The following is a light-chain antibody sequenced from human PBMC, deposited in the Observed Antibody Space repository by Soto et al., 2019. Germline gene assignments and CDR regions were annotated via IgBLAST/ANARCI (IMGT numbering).Light chain of an antibody. CDR3: QQYGSSPFT. CDR2: GAS. J-gene: IGKJ4*01. Sequence: EIVLTQSPGTLSLTTGERGTLSCRASQSVSSSYLAWYQQKPGQAPRLLIYGASSRATGIPDRFSGSGSGTDFSLTISRLEPEDFAVYYCQQYGSSPFTFGGGTKVEIK. CDR1: QSVSSSY. V-gene: IGKV3-20*01.